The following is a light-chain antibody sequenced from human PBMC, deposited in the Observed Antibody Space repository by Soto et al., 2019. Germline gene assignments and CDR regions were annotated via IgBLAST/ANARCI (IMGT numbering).Light chain of an antibody. CDR1: SSDVGAYNY. CDR3: SSYTSTTTRV. J-gene: IGLJ3*02. V-gene: IGLV2-14*01. Sequence: QSVLTQPASVSGSPGQSITISCTGTSSDVGAYNYVSWYQQHPGNAPKLMIYEVSNRPSGVSNRFSGSKSGNTASLTISGLQAEDEADYYCSSYTSTTTRVFGGGTKVTVL. CDR2: EVS.